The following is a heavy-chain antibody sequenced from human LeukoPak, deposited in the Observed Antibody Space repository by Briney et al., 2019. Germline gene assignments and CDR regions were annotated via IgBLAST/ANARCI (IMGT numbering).Heavy chain of an antibody. D-gene: IGHD6-19*01. V-gene: IGHV4-39*07. CDR2: IYYSGST. Sequence: SETLSLTCTVSGGSISSSSYYWGWIRQPPGKGLEWIGSIYYSGSTYYNPSLKSRVTISVDTSKNQFSLKLSSVTAADTAVYYCARGVSVADYWGQGILVTVSS. J-gene: IGHJ4*02. CDR1: GGSISSSSYY. CDR3: ARGVSVADY.